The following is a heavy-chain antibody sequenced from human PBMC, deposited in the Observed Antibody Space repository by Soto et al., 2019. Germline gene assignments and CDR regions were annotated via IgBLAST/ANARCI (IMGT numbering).Heavy chain of an antibody. Sequence: QVQLQQSGPRLVKPSETLSLTCTVSSGPDRSHNWGWIRQPPGRGLLWIGYVYYTGDTAYNPSLRSRLTISADTSTNATSLTLNSVTAAHTAVYYCVRQGIDYLHGLVDVWGQGTTVSVSS. CDR2: VYYTGDT. CDR3: VRQGIDYLHGLVDV. CDR1: SGPDRSHN. J-gene: IGHJ6*02. V-gene: IGHV4-59*08. D-gene: IGHD4-17*01.